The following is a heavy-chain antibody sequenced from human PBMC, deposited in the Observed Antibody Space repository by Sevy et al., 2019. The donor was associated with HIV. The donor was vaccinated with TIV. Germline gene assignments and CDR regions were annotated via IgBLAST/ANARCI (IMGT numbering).Heavy chain of an antibody. CDR2: INPNSGGT. CDR1: GYTFTGHY. V-gene: IGHV1-2*02. J-gene: IGHJ6*02. Sequence: ASVKVSCKASGYTFTGHYMHWVRQAPGQGLEWMGWINPNSGGTNYAQKFQGRVTMTRDTSISTAYMELSRLRSDDTAVYYCARNVMGATSYYYGMDVWGQGTTVTVSS. CDR3: ARNVMGATSYYYGMDV. D-gene: IGHD1-26*01.